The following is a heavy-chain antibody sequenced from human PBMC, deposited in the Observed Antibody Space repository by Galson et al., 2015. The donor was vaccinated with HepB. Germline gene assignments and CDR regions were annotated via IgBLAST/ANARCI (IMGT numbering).Heavy chain of an antibody. Sequence: SLRLSCAASGFTFGDYAMSWFRQAPGKGLEWVGFIRSKAYGGTTEYAASVKGRFTISRDDSKSIAYLQMNSLKTEDTAVYYCTRSPYSSGWRPGTIDYWGQGTLVTVSS. J-gene: IGHJ4*02. CDR1: GFTFGDYA. V-gene: IGHV3-49*03. CDR2: IRSKAYGGTT. CDR3: TRSPYSSGWRPGTIDY. D-gene: IGHD6-19*01.